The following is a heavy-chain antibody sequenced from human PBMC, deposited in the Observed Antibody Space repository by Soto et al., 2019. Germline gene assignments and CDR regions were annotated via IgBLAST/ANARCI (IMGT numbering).Heavy chain of an antibody. J-gene: IGHJ6*02. Sequence: QVHLVQSGAELKKPGASVRVSCKASGYSFPRNGISWVRQAPGQGLEWMGWISAKNGDPNSAQKFQGRVSMTTDPSTSTAYMELRSLRSDDPAVYYCVRDRDSDTWPSRDVWGQGTTVTVSS. V-gene: IGHV1-18*01. CDR1: GYSFPRNG. CDR3: VRDRDSDTWPSRDV. CDR2: ISAKNGDP. D-gene: IGHD1-26*01.